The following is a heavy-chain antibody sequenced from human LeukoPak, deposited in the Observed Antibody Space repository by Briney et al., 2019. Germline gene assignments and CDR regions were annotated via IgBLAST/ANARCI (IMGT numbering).Heavy chain of an antibody. V-gene: IGHV4-59*01. Sequence: SETLSLTCTVSGGSISDYFWSWIRQPPGKGLEWVGYVFYNGSTNYNPSLKSRVTISIDTSRIRFSLRLSSVTAADTAVYYCAKDGSGTVLEWLPHAFDIWGQGTMVTVSS. D-gene: IGHD3-3*01. CDR1: GGSISDYF. CDR3: AKDGSGTVLEWLPHAFDI. J-gene: IGHJ3*02. CDR2: VFYNGST.